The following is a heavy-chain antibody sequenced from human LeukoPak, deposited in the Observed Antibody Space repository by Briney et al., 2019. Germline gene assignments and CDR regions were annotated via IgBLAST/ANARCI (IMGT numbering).Heavy chain of an antibody. CDR1: GYSISSGCF. CDR2: IHSGEST. D-gene: IGHD6-19*01. J-gene: IGHJ5*02. V-gene: IGHV4-38-2*01. Sequence: PSETLSLTCAVSGYSISSGCFWGWLRQPPGKRLEWITIIHSGESTYYSPSLESRVTMAIDTSKNQFSLKLNSVTAADTAVYYCARGGGVRTGSGWRPGNWFDPWGQGTLVIVSS. CDR3: ARGGGVRTGSGWRPGNWFDP.